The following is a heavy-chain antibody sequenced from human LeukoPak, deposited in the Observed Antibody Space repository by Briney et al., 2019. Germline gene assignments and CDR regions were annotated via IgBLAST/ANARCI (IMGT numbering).Heavy chain of an antibody. J-gene: IGHJ5*02. V-gene: IGHV1-8*01. CDR1: GYTFTSYD. D-gene: IGHD4-23*01. Sequence: ASVKVSCKASGYTFTSYDMNWVRQATGQGLEWLGWMNPNSGNTGYAQKFQGRVTMTRNTSISTAYVELSSLRSEDTAVYYCARDYGGNSGWFDPWGQGTLVTVSS. CDR3: ARDYGGNSGWFDP. CDR2: MNPNSGNT.